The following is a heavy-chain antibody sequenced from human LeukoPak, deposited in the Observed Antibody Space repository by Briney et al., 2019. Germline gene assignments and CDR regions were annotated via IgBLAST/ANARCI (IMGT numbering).Heavy chain of an antibody. Sequence: GGSLRLSCAASGFTFSSYSMNWDRQAPGKGLEWVSYISSSSSTIYYADSVKGRFTISRDNAKNSLYLQMNSLRAEDTAVYYCARVVDISATPDEYYFDYWGQGTLVTVSS. CDR1: GFTFSSYS. J-gene: IGHJ4*02. D-gene: IGHD2-2*03. CDR2: ISSSSSTI. V-gene: IGHV3-48*01. CDR3: ARVVDISATPDEYYFDY.